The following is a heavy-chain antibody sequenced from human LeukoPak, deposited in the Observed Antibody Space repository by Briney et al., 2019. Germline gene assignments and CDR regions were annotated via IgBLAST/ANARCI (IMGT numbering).Heavy chain of an antibody. CDR3: AKAPRDGYDWRFDY. CDR1: GFTFSSYG. V-gene: IGHV3-30*18. D-gene: IGHD5-24*01. J-gene: IGHJ4*02. CDR2: ISYDGSNK. Sequence: GRSLRLSCAASGFTFSSYGMHWVRQSPGKGLEWVAVISYDGSNKYYADSVKGRFTISRDNSKNTLYLQMNSLRAEDTAVYSCAKAPRDGYDWRFDYWGQGTLVTVSS.